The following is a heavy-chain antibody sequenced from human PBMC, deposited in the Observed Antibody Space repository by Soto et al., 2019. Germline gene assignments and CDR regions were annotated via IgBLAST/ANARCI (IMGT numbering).Heavy chain of an antibody. CDR1: GYTVTSYD. CDR2: MNPNSGDT. Sequence: DAVRVSCKAYGYTVTSYDIKLVRHATGQGLEWMGWMNPNSGDTGYAQNFQGRVTMTRNTPISTAYMELSSLTSEDTAIYYCERGSGYSEYDNFDIWGQGTVVPVSS. D-gene: IGHD5-18*01. V-gene: IGHV1-8*01. J-gene: IGHJ3*02. CDR3: ERGSGYSEYDNFDI.